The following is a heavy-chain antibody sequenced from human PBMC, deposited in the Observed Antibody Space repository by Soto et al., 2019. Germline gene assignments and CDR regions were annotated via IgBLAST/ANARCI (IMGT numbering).Heavy chain of an antibody. CDR1: GFTFRNFA. CDR2: ISYVGGNK. D-gene: IGHD2-15*01. J-gene: IGHJ6*02. V-gene: IGHV3-30-3*01. Sequence: QVHLVESGGGVVQPGRSLRLSCAASGFTFRNFAMHWFRQAPAKGLECVAVISYVGGNKFYRDYVKGRFTISRDNSKNTLYLQINSLRYEDTAVYYCARGDREDIAVVIGVRPGEYGVDVWGQGTTVTVSS. CDR3: ARGDREDIAVVIGVRPGEYGVDV.